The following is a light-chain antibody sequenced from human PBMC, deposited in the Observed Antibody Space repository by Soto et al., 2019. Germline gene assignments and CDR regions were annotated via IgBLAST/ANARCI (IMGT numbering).Light chain of an antibody. V-gene: IGKV1-27*01. J-gene: IGKJ1*01. CDR3: QFYDSAPSWA. CDR2: AAS. Sequence: DIQMTQSPSSLSASVGDRVTITCRASQVIGNYLAWYQQKPGKIPYLLIVAASTLQSGVLSRFSCSGSVADFPLTISSLQPEYVASYFWQFYDSAPSWAFGQGTKVE. CDR1: QVIGNY.